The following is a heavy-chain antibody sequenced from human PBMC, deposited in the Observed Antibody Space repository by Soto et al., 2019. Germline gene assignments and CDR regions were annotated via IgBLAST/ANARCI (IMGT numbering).Heavy chain of an antibody. CDR1: GGSISSSSYY. D-gene: IGHD6-19*01. CDR2: IYYSGST. Sequence: SETLSLTCTVSGGSISSSSYYWGWIRQPPGKGLEWIGSIYYSGSTYYNPSLKSRVTISVDTSKNQFSLKLSSVTAADTAVYYCARHVVQVAGTYATLVRFLSYFDDWGQGTRVTVAS. J-gene: IGHJ4*02. V-gene: IGHV4-39*01. CDR3: ARHVVQVAGTYATLVRFLSYFDD.